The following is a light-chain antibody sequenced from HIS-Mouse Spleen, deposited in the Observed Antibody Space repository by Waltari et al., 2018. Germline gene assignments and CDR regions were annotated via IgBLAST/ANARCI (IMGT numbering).Light chain of an antibody. CDR1: NIGSKS. J-gene: IGLJ3*02. Sequence: SYVLTQPPSVSVAPGKTARITCGGNNIGSKSVHWYQQKPGQAPVLVVYDDSDRPSGIPGRFSGSNSWNTATLTISRVEAGDEADYYCQVWDSSSDLWVFGGGTKLTVL. V-gene: IGLV3-21*03. CDR2: DDS. CDR3: QVWDSSSDLWV.